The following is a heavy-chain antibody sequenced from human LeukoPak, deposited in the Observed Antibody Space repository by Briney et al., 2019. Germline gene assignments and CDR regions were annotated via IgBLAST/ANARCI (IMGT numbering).Heavy chain of an antibody. D-gene: IGHD3-3*01. V-gene: IGHV4-61*02. J-gene: IGHJ5*02. CDR1: GGSISSGSYY. CDR3: ARERYDFWSSGQDNWFDP. Sequence: PSQTLSLTCTVSGGSISSGSYYWSWIRQPAGKGLEWIGRIYTSGSTNYNPSLKSRVTISVDTSKNQFSLKLSSVTAADTAVYYCARERYDFWSSGQDNWFDPWGQGTLVTVSS. CDR2: IYTSGST.